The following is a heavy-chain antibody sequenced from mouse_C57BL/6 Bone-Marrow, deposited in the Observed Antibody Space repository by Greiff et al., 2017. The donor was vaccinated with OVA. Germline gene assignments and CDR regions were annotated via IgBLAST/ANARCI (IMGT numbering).Heavy chain of an antibody. CDR1: GFSLTSYG. J-gene: IGHJ4*01. Sequence: QVQLRQSGPGLVAPSQSLSITCTVSGFSLTSYGVDWVRQSPGKGLEWLGVIWGVGSTNYNSALKSRLSISKDNSKSQVFLQMNSLQTDDTAMYYCASLYYSNYDYAMDYWGQGTSVTVSS. V-gene: IGHV2-6*01. CDR2: IWGVGST. D-gene: IGHD2-5*01. CDR3: ASLYYSNYDYAMDY.